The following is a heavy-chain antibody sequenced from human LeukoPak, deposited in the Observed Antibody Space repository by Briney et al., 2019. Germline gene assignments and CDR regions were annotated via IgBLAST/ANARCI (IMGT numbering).Heavy chain of an antibody. D-gene: IGHD3-16*02. Sequence: GGSLRLSCAVSGFTVSNNYMNWVRQAPGKGLEWVSVIYTAGDTYYADSVKGRFTISRHNSKNTPYLQMNSLRAEDTAVYYCARVVTDYYYAMDVWGQGTTVTVSS. J-gene: IGHJ6*02. V-gene: IGHV3-53*04. CDR1: GFTVSNNY. CDR3: ARVVTDYYYAMDV. CDR2: IYTAGDT.